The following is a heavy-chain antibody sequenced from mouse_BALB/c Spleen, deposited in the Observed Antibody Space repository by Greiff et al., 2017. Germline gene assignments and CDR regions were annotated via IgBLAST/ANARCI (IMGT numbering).Heavy chain of an antibody. V-gene: IGHV3-1*02. CDR2: IHYSGST. CDR1: GYSITSGYS. CDR3: ARSEYYGSSPYWYFDV. D-gene: IGHD1-1*01. Sequence: EVKLMESGPDLVKPSQSLSLTCTVTGYSITSGYSWHWIRQFPGNKLEWMGYIHYSGSTNYNPSLKSRISITRDTSKNQFFLQLNSVTTEDTATYYCARSEYYGSSPYWYFDVWGAGTTVTVSS. J-gene: IGHJ1*01.